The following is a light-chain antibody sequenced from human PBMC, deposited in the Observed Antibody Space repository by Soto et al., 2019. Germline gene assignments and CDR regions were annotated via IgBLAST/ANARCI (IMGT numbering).Light chain of an antibody. V-gene: IGKV3-20*01. CDR1: QTVRNNY. J-gene: IGKJ5*01. CDR3: QQYGSSIT. CDR2: DAS. Sequence: EFVLTQSPGTLSLSPGERATLSCRASQTVRNNYLAWYQQKPGQAPRLLIYDASSRATGIPDRFSGGGSGTDFTLTSGRLEPEDFAVFYCQQYGSSITFGQGTRLEIK.